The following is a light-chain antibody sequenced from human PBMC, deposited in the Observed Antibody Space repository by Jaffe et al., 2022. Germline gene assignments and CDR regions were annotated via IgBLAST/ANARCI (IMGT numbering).Light chain of an antibody. CDR1: QSISIY. J-gene: IGKJ2*01. CDR2: GAS. Sequence: DIQMTQSPSSLSASGGDGVTITCRASQSISIYLNWYQQKPGKAPKLLIYGASSLQSGVPSRFGGSGSGTDFTLTISSLQPEDFATYYCQQSYSTPYTFGQGTKLEIK. V-gene: IGKV1-39*01. CDR3: QQSYSTPYT.